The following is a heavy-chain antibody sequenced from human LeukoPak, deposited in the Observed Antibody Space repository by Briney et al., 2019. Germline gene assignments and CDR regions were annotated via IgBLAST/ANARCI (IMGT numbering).Heavy chain of an antibody. CDR2: IYSGGNT. V-gene: IGHV3-66*01. CDR3: AKGSGWRYFDY. CDR1: GFTVSSNY. Sequence: GGSLRLSCAASGFTVSSNYMSWVRQAPGKGLEWVSVIYSGGNTYYGDSVKGRFTISRDNSKNTLYLQMNSLRAEDTAVYYCAKGSGWRYFDYWGQGTLVTVSS. J-gene: IGHJ4*02. D-gene: IGHD6-19*01.